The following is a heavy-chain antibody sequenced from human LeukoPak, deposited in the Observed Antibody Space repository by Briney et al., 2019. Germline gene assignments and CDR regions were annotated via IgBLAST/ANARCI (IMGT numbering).Heavy chain of an antibody. D-gene: IGHD3-22*01. J-gene: IGHJ4*02. CDR1: GCSLTSYD. Sequence: ASVKVSCKASGCSLTSYDINWVRQATGQGLEWMGWMNPNSGNTGYAQKFQGRVTITRNTSISTAYMELSSLRSEDTAVYYCARYAYYDSSGYVDYWGQGTLVTVSS. V-gene: IGHV1-8*03. CDR2: MNPNSGNT. CDR3: ARYAYYDSSGYVDY.